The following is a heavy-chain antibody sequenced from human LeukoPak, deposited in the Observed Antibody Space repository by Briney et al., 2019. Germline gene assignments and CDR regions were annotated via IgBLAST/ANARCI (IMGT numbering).Heavy chain of an antibody. Sequence: PSETLSLTCAVSGGSISSGGYSWSWIRQPPGKGLEWIGYVYHTGHTHYSPSLKSRVTVSLDTSRNQVSLILSSVTAADTAVYYCARHRFGHLFDYWGQGTLVFVSS. J-gene: IGHJ4*02. V-gene: IGHV4-61*08. CDR1: GGSISSGGYS. D-gene: IGHD3-16*01. CDR3: ARHRFGHLFDY. CDR2: VYHTGHT.